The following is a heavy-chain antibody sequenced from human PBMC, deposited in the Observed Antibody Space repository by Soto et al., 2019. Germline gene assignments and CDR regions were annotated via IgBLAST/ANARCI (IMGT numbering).Heavy chain of an antibody. D-gene: IGHD1-1*01. Sequence: QVQLVQSGPELKKPGASVKVSCKTSGYSFHNSGISWVRQAPGQGLEWMGWSSVFNGYAHYAQKFQGRVIMTADILTSTAYMEWTGLRSDDTAMYYCSKNGTTWFASWGQGTPVTVSS. CDR1: GYSFHNSG. CDR2: SSVFNGYA. J-gene: IGHJ5*01. V-gene: IGHV1-18*01. CDR3: SKNGTTWFAS.